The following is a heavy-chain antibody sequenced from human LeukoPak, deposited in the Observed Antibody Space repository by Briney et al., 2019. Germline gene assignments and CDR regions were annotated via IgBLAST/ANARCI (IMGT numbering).Heavy chain of an antibody. J-gene: IGHJ3*02. CDR2: IYYTGST. V-gene: IGHV4-31*03. D-gene: IGHD6-25*01. Sequence: ASQTLSLTCTVSGGSINSATYYWSWIRPHPGKGLEWIGYIYYTGSTFYNPSLKSRVTMSVDTSKNQFPLRLNSVTAADTAVYYCARRLNAFDIWGQGTLVTVSS. CDR3: ARRLNAFDI. CDR1: GGSINSATYY.